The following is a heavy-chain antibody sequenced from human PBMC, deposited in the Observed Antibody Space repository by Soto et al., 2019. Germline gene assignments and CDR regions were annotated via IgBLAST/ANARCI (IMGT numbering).Heavy chain of an antibody. D-gene: IGHD6-13*01. Sequence: QVQLQQWGAGLLKPSETLSLTCAVYGGSFSGYYWSWIRQPPGKGLEWMGEINHSGSTNYNPSLKSRVTISVDTSKNQFTLKLSCVTAADTAVYYWARVGRRFVAAGTSREDYWGQGTLVTVSS. CDR1: GGSFSGYY. V-gene: IGHV4-34*01. J-gene: IGHJ4*02. CDR3: ARVGRRFVAAGTSREDY. CDR2: INHSGST.